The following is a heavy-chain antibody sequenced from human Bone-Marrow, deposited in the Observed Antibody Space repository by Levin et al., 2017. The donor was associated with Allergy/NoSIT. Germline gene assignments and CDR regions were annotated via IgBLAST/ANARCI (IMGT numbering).Heavy chain of an antibody. CDR1: GFTFSSYA. CDR3: AKDTFSGSGSYYGYFDY. Sequence: GESLKISCAASGFTFSSYAMSWVRQAPGKGLEWVSAISGSGGSTYYADSVKGRFTISRDNSKNTLYLQMNSLRAEDTAVYYCAKDTFSGSGSYYGYFDYWGQGTLVTVSS. V-gene: IGHV3-23*01. J-gene: IGHJ4*02. CDR2: ISGSGGST. D-gene: IGHD3-10*01.